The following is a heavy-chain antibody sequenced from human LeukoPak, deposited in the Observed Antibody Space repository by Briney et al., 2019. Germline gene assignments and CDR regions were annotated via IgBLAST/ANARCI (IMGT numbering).Heavy chain of an antibody. CDR3: ARKGDLGSWFDP. D-gene: IGHD7-27*01. CDR2: ISSSGSTI. CDR1: GFTFSDYY. Sequence: MAGGSLRLSCAASGFTFSDYYMSWIRQAPGKGLEWVSYISSSGSTIYYADSVKGRFTISRDNAKTSLYLQMKSLRAEDTAVYYCARKGDLGSWFDPWGQGTLVTVSS. J-gene: IGHJ5*02. V-gene: IGHV3-11*04.